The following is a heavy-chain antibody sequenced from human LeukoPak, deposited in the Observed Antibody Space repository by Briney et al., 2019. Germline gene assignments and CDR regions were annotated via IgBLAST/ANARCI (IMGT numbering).Heavy chain of an antibody. CDR1: GFIFSDYY. CDR3: ARDRGIVGAPQF. J-gene: IGHJ3*01. V-gene: IGHV3-11*01. CDR2: ISGRAITI. D-gene: IGHD1-26*01. Sequence: GGSLRLSCAASGFIFSDYYMTWIRQVPGKGLEWVSSISGRAITIYYADSVKGRFTISRDNAKNSLSLQMNNLRADDTAVYYCARDRGIVGAPQFWGQGTMVTVSS.